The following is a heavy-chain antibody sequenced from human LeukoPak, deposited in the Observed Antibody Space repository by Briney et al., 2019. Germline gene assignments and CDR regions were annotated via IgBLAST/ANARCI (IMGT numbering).Heavy chain of an antibody. D-gene: IGHD1-14*01. CDR2: LSGSGGTL. Sequence: GGSLRLSCAASGFTFSSYGMTWLRQAPGKGLEWVSSLSGSGGTLYYADSVKGRFTISRDNSKNTLYLQMNSLRAEDTAVYYCAKGVLWKPLDYWGQGTLVTVSS. CDR3: AKGVLWKPLDY. V-gene: IGHV3-23*01. J-gene: IGHJ4*02. CDR1: GFTFSSYG.